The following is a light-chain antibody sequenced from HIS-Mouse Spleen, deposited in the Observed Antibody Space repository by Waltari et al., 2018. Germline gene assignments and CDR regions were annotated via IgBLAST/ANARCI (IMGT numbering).Light chain of an antibody. CDR1: QSVSSSY. Sequence: EIVLTQSPGTLSLSPGERATLSCRASQSVSSSYLAWYQQKPGQAPRLLIYGASSRATRSPDRFSGSGSGTDLTLTISRLEPEDFAVYYCQQYGSSPQFTFGPGTKVDIK. J-gene: IGKJ3*01. V-gene: IGKV3-20*01. CDR3: QQYGSSPQFT. CDR2: GAS.